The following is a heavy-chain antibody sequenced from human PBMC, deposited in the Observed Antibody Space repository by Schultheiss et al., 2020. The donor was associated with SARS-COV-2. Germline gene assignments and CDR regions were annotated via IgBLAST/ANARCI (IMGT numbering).Heavy chain of an antibody. Sequence: GGSLRLSCAASGFTVSSYGMHWVRQAPGKGLEWVAVIWYDGSNKYYADSVKGRFTISRDNSKNTLYLQMNSLRAEDTAVYYCARGLGDDSSGYYHPDNWFDPWGQGTLVTVSS. CDR3: ARGLGDDSSGYYHPDNWFDP. V-gene: IGHV3-33*08. CDR2: IWYDGSNK. J-gene: IGHJ5*02. D-gene: IGHD3-22*01. CDR1: GFTVSSYG.